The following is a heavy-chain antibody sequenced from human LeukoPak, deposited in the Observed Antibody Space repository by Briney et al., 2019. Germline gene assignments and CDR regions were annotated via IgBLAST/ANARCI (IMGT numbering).Heavy chain of an antibody. CDR2: IRYDGSNK. D-gene: IGHD6-19*01. V-gene: IGHV3-30*02. CDR1: GFTFSSYG. CDR3: ASHEYSSGPDWFDP. Sequence: PGGSLRLSCAASGFTFSSYGMHWVRQAPGKGLEWVAFIRYDGSNKYYADSVKGRFTISRDNSKNTLYLQMNSLRAEDTAVYYCASHEYSSGPDWFDPWGQGTLVTVSS. J-gene: IGHJ5*02.